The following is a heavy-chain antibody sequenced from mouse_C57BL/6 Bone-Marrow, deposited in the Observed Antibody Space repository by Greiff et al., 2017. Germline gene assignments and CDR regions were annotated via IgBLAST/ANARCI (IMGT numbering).Heavy chain of an antibody. D-gene: IGHD2-1*01. CDR2: IDPEDGDT. J-gene: IGHJ3*01. V-gene: IGHV14-1*01. CDR1: GFNIKDYY. CDR3: ITGYGKVAY. Sequence: EVQLQQSGAELVRPGASVKLSCTASGFNIKDYYMHWVKQWPEQGLEWIGRIDPEDGDTEYAPKFQGKATMTADTSSNTAYLQLSSLTSEDTAVYYCITGYGKVAYWGQGTLVTVSA.